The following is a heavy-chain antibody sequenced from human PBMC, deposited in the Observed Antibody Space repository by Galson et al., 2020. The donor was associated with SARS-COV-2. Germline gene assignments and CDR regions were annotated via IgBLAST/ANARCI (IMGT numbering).Heavy chain of an antibody. CDR2: INPNSGGT. CDR1: GYTFTGYY. CDR3: ARAAGAIGAAALADY. J-gene: IGHJ4*02. Sequence: ASVKVSCKASGYTFTGYYMHWVRQAPGQGLEWMGRINPNSGGTNYAQKFQGRVTMTRDTSISTAYMELSRLRSDDTAVYYCARAAGAIGAAALADYWGQGTLVTVSS. D-gene: IGHD6-13*01. V-gene: IGHV1-2*06.